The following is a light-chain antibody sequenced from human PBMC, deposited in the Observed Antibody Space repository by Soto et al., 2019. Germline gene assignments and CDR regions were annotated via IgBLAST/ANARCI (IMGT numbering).Light chain of an antibody. Sequence: EIVLTQSPATLSLSPGDRAVLSCSASQSVSRSLTWYQHKPGQAPRLLIYDASTRSTGIPRRFTGSGSGTDFTLTISSLEPEDFAVYYCQHRSNRFGGGTKVKIK. CDR3: QHRSNR. J-gene: IGKJ4*01. CDR1: QSVSRS. CDR2: DAS. V-gene: IGKV3-11*01.